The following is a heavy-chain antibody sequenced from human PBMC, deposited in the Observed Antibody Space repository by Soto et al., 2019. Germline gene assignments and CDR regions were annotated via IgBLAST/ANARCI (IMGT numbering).Heavy chain of an antibody. D-gene: IGHD3-16*01. CDR2: IWYDGSNK. Sequence: QVQLVESGEGVVQPGRSLRLSCAASGFTFSSYGMHWVRQAPGKGLEWVAVIWYDGSNKYYGDSVKGRFTISRDNSKNTLYLQMNSLRAEDTAVYYCARVEGGLFDYWGQGTLVTVSS. V-gene: IGHV3-33*01. CDR3: ARVEGGLFDY. J-gene: IGHJ4*02. CDR1: GFTFSSYG.